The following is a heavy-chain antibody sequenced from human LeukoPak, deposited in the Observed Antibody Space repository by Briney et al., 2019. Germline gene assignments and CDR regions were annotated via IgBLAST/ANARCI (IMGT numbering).Heavy chain of an antibody. CDR1: GFIFSTYW. CDR2: IKEDGSAK. Sequence: GGSLRLSCAASGFIFSTYWMKWVGQAPGKGLEGVANIKEDGSAKYYVDSVKGRFTISRDNARNLLYLQMNSLRAEDTAVYYCVMDMDVWGQGTTVTVSS. V-gene: IGHV3-7*05. J-gene: IGHJ6*02. CDR3: VMDMDV.